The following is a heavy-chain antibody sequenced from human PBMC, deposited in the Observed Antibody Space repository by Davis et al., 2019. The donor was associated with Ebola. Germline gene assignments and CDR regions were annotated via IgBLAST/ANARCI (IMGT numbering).Heavy chain of an antibody. J-gene: IGHJ6*02. V-gene: IGHV1-2*04. CDR3: ARGGLLWFGDFYHYGLDV. Sequence: ASVKVSCKASGGTFSNYAISWVRQAPGQGLEWMGWINTYSGGTKYAQKFQGWVTMTRDTSINTAYMDLTRLRSDDTAVYYCARGGLLWFGDFYHYGLDVWGLGTSVTVSS. CDR2: INTYSGGT. CDR1: GGTFSNYA. D-gene: IGHD3-10*01.